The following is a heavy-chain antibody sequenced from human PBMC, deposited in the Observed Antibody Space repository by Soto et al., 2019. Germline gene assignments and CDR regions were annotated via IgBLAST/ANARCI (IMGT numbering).Heavy chain of an antibody. D-gene: IGHD3-3*01. Sequence: QVQLVESGGGVVQPGRSLRLSCAASGFTFSSYGMHWVRQAPGKGLEWVAVIWYDGSNKYYADSVKGRFTISRDNSKNTLYLQMNSLRAEDTAVYYCARDRGKRECYYYYMDVWGKGTTVTVSS. CDR3: ARDRGKRECYYYYMDV. CDR2: IWYDGSNK. V-gene: IGHV3-33*01. CDR1: GFTFSSYG. J-gene: IGHJ6*03.